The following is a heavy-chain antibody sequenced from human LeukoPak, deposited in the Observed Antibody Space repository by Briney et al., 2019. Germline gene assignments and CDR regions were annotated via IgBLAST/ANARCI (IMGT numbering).Heavy chain of an antibody. CDR1: GFTFSSYE. Sequence: GGSLRLSCAASGFTFSSYEMNWVRQAPGKGLEWVSYISSSGSTIYYADSVKGRFTISRDSAKNSLYLQMNSLRAEDTAVYYCARDWWELPVYWGQGTLVTVSS. D-gene: IGHD1-26*01. CDR3: ARDWWELPVY. J-gene: IGHJ4*02. CDR2: ISSSGSTI. V-gene: IGHV3-48*03.